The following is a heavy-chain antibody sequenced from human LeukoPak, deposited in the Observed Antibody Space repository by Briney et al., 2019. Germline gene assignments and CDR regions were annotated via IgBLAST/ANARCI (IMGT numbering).Heavy chain of an antibody. CDR2: ISSGTINHS. CDR1: GFIFSDYY. CDR3: ARSGGITMIVRRAFAI. V-gene: IGHV3-11*06. J-gene: IGHJ3*02. D-gene: IGHD3-22*01. Sequence: GGTLRLSCKASGFIFSDYYMNWIRQAPGKGLECLSYISSGTINHSNYADSVKGRFTISRDNAKNSLYLQMNSLRDEDTAVYYCARSGGITMIVRRAFAIWGQGTMVTVSS.